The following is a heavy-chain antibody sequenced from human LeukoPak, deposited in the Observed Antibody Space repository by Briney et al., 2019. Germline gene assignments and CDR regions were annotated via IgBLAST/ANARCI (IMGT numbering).Heavy chain of an antibody. Sequence: SETLSLTCTVSGGSISSYYWSWIRQPPGKGLEWIGYIYYSGSTNYNPSLKSRVTISVDTSKNQFSLKLSSVTAADTAVYYCAGGGYYYYMDVWGKGTTVTVSS. CDR1: GGSISSYY. CDR2: IYYSGST. CDR3: AGGGYYYYMDV. J-gene: IGHJ6*03. V-gene: IGHV4-59*01. D-gene: IGHD4-23*01.